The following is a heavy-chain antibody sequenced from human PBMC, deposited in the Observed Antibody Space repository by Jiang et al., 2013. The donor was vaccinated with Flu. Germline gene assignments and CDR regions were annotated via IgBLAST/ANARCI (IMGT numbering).Heavy chain of an antibody. V-gene: IGHV4-34*01. D-gene: IGHD3-10*01. CDR2: INHSGST. CDR3: ARGPRARGVIISTYYYGMDV. CDR1: GGSFSGYY. Sequence: LLKPSETLSLTCAVYGGSFSGYYWSWIRQPPGKGLEWIGEINHSGSTNYNPSLKSRVTISVDTSKNQFSLKLSSVTAADTAVYYCARGPRARGVIISTYYYGMDVWGKGTTV. J-gene: IGHJ6*04.